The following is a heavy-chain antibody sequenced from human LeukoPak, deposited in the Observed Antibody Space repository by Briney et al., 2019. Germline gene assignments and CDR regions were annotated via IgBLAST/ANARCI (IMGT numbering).Heavy chain of an antibody. CDR1: GGTFSSYA. J-gene: IGHJ4*02. V-gene: IGHV1-69*05. CDR2: IIPIFGTA. D-gene: IGHD5-24*01. CDR3: ARAPTEMATMVGDY. Sequence: ASVKVSCKASGGTFSSYAISWVRQAPGQGLEWMGGIIPIFGTANYAQKLQGRVTITTDESTSTAYMELSSLRSEDTVVYYCARAPTEMATMVGDYWGQGTLVTVSS.